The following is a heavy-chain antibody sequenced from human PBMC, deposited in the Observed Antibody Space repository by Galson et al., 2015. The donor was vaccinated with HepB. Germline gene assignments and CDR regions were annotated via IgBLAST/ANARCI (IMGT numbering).Heavy chain of an antibody. CDR1: GYTLTELP. D-gene: IGHD3-3*01. J-gene: IGHJ6*02. V-gene: IGHV1-24*01. CDR2: FDPEDGET. CDR3: ATVGSPRYFGVGLGGMDV. Sequence: SVKVSCKVSGYTLTELPMHWVRQAPGKGLEWMGGFDPEDGETIYAQKFQGRVTMTEDTSTDTAYMELSSLRSEDTAVYYCATVGSPRYFGVGLGGMDVWGQGTTVTVSS.